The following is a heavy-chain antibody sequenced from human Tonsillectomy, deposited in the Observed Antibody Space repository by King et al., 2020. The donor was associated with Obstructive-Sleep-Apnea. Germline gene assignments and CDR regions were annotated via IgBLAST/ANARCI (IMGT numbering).Heavy chain of an antibody. V-gene: IGHV3-15*01. Sequence: VQLVESGGGLVKPGGSLRLSCAASGFTFSNAWMSWVRQAPGKGLEWVGRIKSKTDGGTTDYAAPVKGRFTISRDDSKNTLYLQMNSLKTEDTAVYYCTTDTHNIYCGGDCYSVNFDYWGQGTLVTVSS. CDR3: TTDTHNIYCGGDCYSVNFDY. CDR2: IKSKTDGGTT. CDR1: GFTFSNAW. J-gene: IGHJ4*02. D-gene: IGHD2-21*02.